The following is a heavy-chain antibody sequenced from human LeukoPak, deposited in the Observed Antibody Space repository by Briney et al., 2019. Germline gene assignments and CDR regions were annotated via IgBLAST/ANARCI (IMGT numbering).Heavy chain of an antibody. CDR3: AIKYYYYYGMDV. J-gene: IGHJ6*02. CDR1: GYSFTNYW. V-gene: IGHV5-10-1*01. CDR2: IDPSDSYT. Sequence: AESLKISCKGSGYSFTNYWITWVRQMPGKGLEWMWRIDPSDSYTNYSPSFQGHVTISADKSISTAYLQWSSLKASDTAMYYCAIKYYYYYGMDVWGQGTTVTVSS.